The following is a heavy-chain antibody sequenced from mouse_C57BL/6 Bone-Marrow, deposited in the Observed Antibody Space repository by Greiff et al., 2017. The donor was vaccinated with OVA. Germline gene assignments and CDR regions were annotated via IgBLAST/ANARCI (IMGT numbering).Heavy chain of an antibody. CDR1: GYAFSSYW. CDR2: IYPGDGDT. J-gene: IGHJ1*03. Sequence: QVQLKQSGAELVKPGASVKISCKASGYAFSSYWMNWVKQRPGKGLEWIGQIYPGDGDTNYNGKFKGKATLTADKSSSTAYMQLSSLTSEDSAVYFCAREDYGSSYEKTGYFDVWGTGTTVTVSS. D-gene: IGHD1-1*01. V-gene: IGHV1-80*01. CDR3: AREDYGSSYEKTGYFDV.